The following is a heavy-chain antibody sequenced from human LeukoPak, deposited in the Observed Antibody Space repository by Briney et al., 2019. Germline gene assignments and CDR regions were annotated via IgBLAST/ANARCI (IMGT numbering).Heavy chain of an antibody. CDR1: GYTFTSYG. CDR3: ARDPGSGSYTHFDY. J-gene: IGHJ4*02. D-gene: IGHD3-10*01. CDR2: IGAYNGNT. V-gene: IGHV1-18*01. Sequence: APVKVSCKASGYTFTSYGISWVRQAPGQGLEWMGWIGAYNGNTNYAQKLQGRVTMTTDTSTSTAYMELRSLRSDDTAVYYCARDPGSGSYTHFDYWGQGTLVTVSS.